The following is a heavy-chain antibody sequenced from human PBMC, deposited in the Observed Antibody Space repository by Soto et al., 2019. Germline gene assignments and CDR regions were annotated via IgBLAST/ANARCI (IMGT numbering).Heavy chain of an antibody. J-gene: IGHJ5*02. V-gene: IGHV1-69*13. D-gene: IGHD2-15*01. CDR1: GGTFSSYA. Sequence: GASVKVYCKASGGTFSSYAISWVRQAPGQGLEWMGGIIPIFGTANYAQKFQGRVTITADESTSTAYMELSSLRSEDTAVYYCASGYCSGGSCCSKINWFDPWGQGTLVTVSS. CDR3: ASGYCSGGSCCSKINWFDP. CDR2: IIPIFGTA.